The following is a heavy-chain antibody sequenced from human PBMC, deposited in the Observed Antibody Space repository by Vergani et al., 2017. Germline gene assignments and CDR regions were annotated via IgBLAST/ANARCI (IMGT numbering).Heavy chain of an antibody. Sequence: QVQLVQSGAEVKKPGSSVKVSCKASGGTFSSYAISWVRQAPGQGLEWMGRIIPILGIANYAQKFQGRVTITADKSTSTAYMGLSSLRSEDTAVYYCARGLRYCSGGSCYADYYYYGMDVWGQGP. J-gene: IGHJ6*02. CDR1: GGTFSSYA. CDR2: IIPILGIA. V-gene: IGHV1-69*04. CDR3: ARGLRYCSGGSCYADYYYYGMDV. D-gene: IGHD2-15*01.